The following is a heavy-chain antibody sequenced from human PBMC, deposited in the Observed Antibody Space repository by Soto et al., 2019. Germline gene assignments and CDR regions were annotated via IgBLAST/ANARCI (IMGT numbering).Heavy chain of an antibody. CDR1: GAPISSYY. Sequence: QVRLQESGPGLVKPSETLSLTCTVSGAPISSYYWSWIRQPPGKGLEWIGYIFHSGSTQHNPSLKSRVTISIDTSKNQCSLKLTSVTAADTAVYYCARDALGASDIWGQGKMFTVSS. CDR3: ARDALGASDI. J-gene: IGHJ3*02. CDR2: IFHSGST. V-gene: IGHV4-59*01.